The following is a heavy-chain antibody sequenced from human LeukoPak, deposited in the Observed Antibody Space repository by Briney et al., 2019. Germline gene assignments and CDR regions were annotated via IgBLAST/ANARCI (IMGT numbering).Heavy chain of an antibody. CDR1: GGSISSCSLY. D-gene: IGHD3-16*01. J-gene: IGHJ4*02. V-gene: IGHV4-39*01. CDR3: ARHRNSDSWGSYSNSVTE. Sequence: PSETLSLTCTVSGGSISSCSLYWVWMRQPPGKGLEWIGRIYYSGRSYYNPFLKSLVIISVDTSKKLFFLKLSVVTAVNTADYYCARHRNSDSWGSYSNSVTEWSQGTLVSVYS. CDR2: IYYSGRS.